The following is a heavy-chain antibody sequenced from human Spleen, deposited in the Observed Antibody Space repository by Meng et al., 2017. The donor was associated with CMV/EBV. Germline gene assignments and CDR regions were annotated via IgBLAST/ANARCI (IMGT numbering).Heavy chain of an antibody. D-gene: IGHD3-3*01. V-gene: IGHV3-21*01. J-gene: IGHJ6*02. Sequence: GGSLRLSCAASGFTFSAFSMNWVRQAPGKGLEWVSSISTTSSYIYYADSLKGRFTISRDNGKNTLYLHISSLRVEDTAVYYWAGFGVTITNGLDVWGQGTTVTVSS. CDR3: AGFGVTITNGLDV. CDR2: ISTTSSYI. CDR1: GFTFSAFS.